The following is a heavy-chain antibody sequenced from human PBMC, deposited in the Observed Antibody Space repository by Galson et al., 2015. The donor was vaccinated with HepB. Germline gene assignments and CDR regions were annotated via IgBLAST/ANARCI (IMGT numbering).Heavy chain of an antibody. D-gene: IGHD1-1*01. CDR2: TYYRSKWYN. Sequence: CAISGDSVSSDSALWNWIRQSPSRGLEWLGRTYYRSKWYNDYAVSMKSRITINPDTSKNQFSLQLHSVTPEDTAVYYCARMEGQGQLHFDYWGQGTLVTVSS. V-gene: IGHV6-1*01. CDR1: GDSVSSDSAL. J-gene: IGHJ4*02. CDR3: ARMEGQGQLHFDY.